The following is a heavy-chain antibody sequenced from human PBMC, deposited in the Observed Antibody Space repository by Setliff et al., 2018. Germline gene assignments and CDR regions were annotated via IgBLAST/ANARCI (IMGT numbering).Heavy chain of an antibody. CDR3: AGGRRYDYGWDFDY. J-gene: IGHJ4*02. CDR2: LSHSGST. CDR1: GYSINSGHY. Sequence: SETLSLTCTVSGYSINSGHYWGWIRQPPGRGLECIGSLSHSGSTYYNPSLRSRVTISLDTSKNQFSPKLTSVTAADTAVYYCAGGRRYDYGWDFDYWGQGTLVTVSS. V-gene: IGHV4-38-2*02. D-gene: IGHD3-16*01.